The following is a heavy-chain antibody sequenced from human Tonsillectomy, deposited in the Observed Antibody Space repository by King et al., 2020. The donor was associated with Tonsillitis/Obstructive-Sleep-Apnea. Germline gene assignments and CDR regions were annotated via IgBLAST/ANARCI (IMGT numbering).Heavy chain of an antibody. CDR2: VKSKTDGGTT. Sequence: VQLVESGGGLVKPGGSLRLSCTASGFTFSNAWMSWVRQAPGKGLEWVGRVKSKTDGGTTDYAAPVKGRFTISRDDSKNRLYLQMNSLKTGDTAVYYCTGDKTYYGILSGCYICPGYWGQGALVTVAS. CDR3: TGDKTYYGILSGCYICPGY. CDR1: GFTFSNAW. D-gene: IGHD3-9*01. V-gene: IGHV3-15*01. J-gene: IGHJ4*02.